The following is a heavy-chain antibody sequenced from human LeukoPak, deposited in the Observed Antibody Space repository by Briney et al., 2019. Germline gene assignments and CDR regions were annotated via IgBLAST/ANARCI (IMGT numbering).Heavy chain of an antibody. Sequence: PSQTLSLTCTVSSGSISSSNYYWSWIRQPAGKGLEWIGRIYTSGSTNYNPSLNSRVTISADTSKNQCSLKLTSVTAADTAVYYCARHYGSGMDYFDPWGQGTLVTVSS. CDR3: ARHYGSGMDYFDP. CDR1: SGSISSSNYY. D-gene: IGHD3-10*01. CDR2: IYTSGST. V-gene: IGHV4-61*02. J-gene: IGHJ5*02.